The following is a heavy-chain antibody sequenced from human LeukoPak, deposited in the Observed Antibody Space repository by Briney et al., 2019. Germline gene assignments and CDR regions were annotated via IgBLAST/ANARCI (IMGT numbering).Heavy chain of an antibody. CDR1: GYTLTELS. V-gene: IGHV1-24*01. CDR2: FDPEDGET. J-gene: IGHJ6*02. D-gene: IGHD3-16*01. Sequence: GASVKVSCKVSGYTLTELSMHWVRQAPGKGLEWMGGFDPEDGETIYAQKFQGGVTMTEDTSTDTAYMELSSLRSEDTAVYYCATAMITFGGVTSPRRYYYYGMDVWGQGTTVTVSS. CDR3: ATAMITFGGVTSPRRYYYYGMDV.